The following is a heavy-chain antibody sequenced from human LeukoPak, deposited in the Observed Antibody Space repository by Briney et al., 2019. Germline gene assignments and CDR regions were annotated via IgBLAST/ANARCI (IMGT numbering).Heavy chain of an antibody. CDR3: AKDGAGVVVAATRFGYMDV. Sequence: PGGSLRLSCAASGFAFDDYAMHWVRQAPGKGLEWVSLISWDGGSTYHADSVKGRFTISRDNSKNSLYLQMNSLRAEDTALYYCAKDGAGVVVAATRFGYMDVWGKGTTVTVSS. CDR1: GFAFDDYA. V-gene: IGHV3-43D*03. D-gene: IGHD2-15*01. J-gene: IGHJ6*03. CDR2: ISWDGGST.